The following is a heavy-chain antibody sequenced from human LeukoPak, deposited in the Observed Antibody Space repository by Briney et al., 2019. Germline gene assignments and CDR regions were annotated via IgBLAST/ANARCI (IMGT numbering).Heavy chain of an antibody. Sequence: PSGTLSLTCAVSGGSISSSNWWSWVRQPPGKGLEWIGEIYHSGSTNYNPSLKSRVTISVDKSKNQFSLKLSSVTAADTAVYYCARVGPYSSSNNWFDPWGQGTLVTVSS. J-gene: IGHJ5*02. CDR3: ARVGPYSSSNNWFDP. V-gene: IGHV4-4*02. CDR2: IYHSGST. CDR1: GGSISSSNW. D-gene: IGHD6-13*01.